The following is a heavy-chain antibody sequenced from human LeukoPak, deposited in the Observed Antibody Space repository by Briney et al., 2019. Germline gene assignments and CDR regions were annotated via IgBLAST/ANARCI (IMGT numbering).Heavy chain of an antibody. Sequence: SQTLSLTCAISGDSVSSNSAAWNWIRQSPSRGLEWLGRTYYRSKWYNDYAVSVKSRITINPDTSKNQFSLQLNSVTPEDTAVYYCARDQASYSSSYSHERLGNWFDPWGQGTLVTVSS. CDR2: TYYRSKWYN. V-gene: IGHV6-1*01. D-gene: IGHD6-13*01. CDR3: ARDQASYSSSYSHERLGNWFDP. J-gene: IGHJ5*02. CDR1: GDSVSSNSAA.